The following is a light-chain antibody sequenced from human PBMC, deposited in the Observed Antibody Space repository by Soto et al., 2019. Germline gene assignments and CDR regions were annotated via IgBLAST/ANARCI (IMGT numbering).Light chain of an antibody. V-gene: IGKV1-5*03. Sequence: DIQMTQSPGTRCSCLCGGVSITCRASQSISSWLAWYQQKPGKAPKLLIYKASSLESGVPSRFSGSGSGTEFTLTISSLQPDDFATYYCQQYNSYSWTFGQGTKVDIK. CDR3: QQYNSYSWT. CDR1: QSISSW. J-gene: IGKJ1*01. CDR2: KAS.